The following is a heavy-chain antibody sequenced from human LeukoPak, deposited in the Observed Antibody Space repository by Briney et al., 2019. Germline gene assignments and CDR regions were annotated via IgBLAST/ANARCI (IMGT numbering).Heavy chain of an antibody. J-gene: IGHJ4*02. CDR2: ISAYNGNT. CDR1: GYTFTSYG. CDR3: ARDPAWAWSRPYSYFDL. D-gene: IGHD2-21*01. V-gene: IGHV1-18*01. Sequence: GASVKVSCKASGYTFTSYGITWVRQAPGQGLEWMGWISAYNGNTNYAQNLQGRVTMTTDTSTSTAYMELRSLRSDDTAMYYCARDPAWAWSRPYSYFDLWGQGTLVTVSS.